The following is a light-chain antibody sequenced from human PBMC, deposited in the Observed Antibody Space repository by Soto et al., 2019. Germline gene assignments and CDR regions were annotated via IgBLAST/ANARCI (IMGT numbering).Light chain of an antibody. CDR3: QHYNSYSEA. J-gene: IGKJ1*01. CDR2: KAS. Sequence: IQMTHSPSTLFGSVGDRVTITCRASQTISSWLAWYQQKPGKAPKLLIYKASTLKSGVPSRFGGSGSGTEFTLTISSLQPDDFATYYCQHYNSYSEALGQGTKVDIK. CDR1: QTISSW. V-gene: IGKV1-5*03.